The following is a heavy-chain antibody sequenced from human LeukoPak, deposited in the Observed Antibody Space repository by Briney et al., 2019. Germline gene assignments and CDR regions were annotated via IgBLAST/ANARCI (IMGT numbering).Heavy chain of an antibody. CDR2: IYYSGST. CDR1: GGSISSSSYY. V-gene: IGHV4-39*07. Sequence: PSETLSLTCTVSGGSISSSSYYWGWIRQPPGKGLEWIGSIYYSGSTYYNPSLKSRVTISVDTSKNQFSLKLSSVTAADTAVYYCARVVPAAIPWFDPWGQGTLVTVSS. J-gene: IGHJ5*02. D-gene: IGHD2-2*02. CDR3: ARVVPAAIPWFDP.